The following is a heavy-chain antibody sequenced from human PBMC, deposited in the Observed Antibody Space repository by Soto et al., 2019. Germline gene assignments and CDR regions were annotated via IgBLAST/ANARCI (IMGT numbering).Heavy chain of an antibody. D-gene: IGHD1-1*01. CDR1: GFSLTTSRVG. CDR2: IYWDDDK. V-gene: IGHV2-5*02. J-gene: IGHJ4*02. Sequence: QITLKESGPTLVKPTQTLTLTCTFSGFSLTTSRVGVGWIRQPPGKALEWLALIYWDDDKRYSPSLRSRLTITKDTSKNQVVLTMTNMDSVDTATYYCAHTFGTVSHLGYWGQGTLVTVSS. CDR3: AHTFGTVSHLGY.